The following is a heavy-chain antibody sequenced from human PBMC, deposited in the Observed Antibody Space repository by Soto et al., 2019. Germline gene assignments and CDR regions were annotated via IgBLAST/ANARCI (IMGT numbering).Heavy chain of an antibody. CDR2: ISSSSSTI. CDR3: ERDYYDSSGYYGAHFDY. CDR1: GFTFSSYS. J-gene: IGHJ4*02. D-gene: IGHD3-22*01. Sequence: PGGSLRLSCAASGFTFSSYSMNWVRQAPGKGLEWVSYISSSSSTIYYADSVKGRFTISRDNAKNSLYLQMNSLRDEDTDVYYCERDYYDSSGYYGAHFDYWGQGTLVTVSS. V-gene: IGHV3-48*02.